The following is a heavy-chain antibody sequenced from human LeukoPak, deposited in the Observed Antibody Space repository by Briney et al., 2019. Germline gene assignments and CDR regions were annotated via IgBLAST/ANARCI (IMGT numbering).Heavy chain of an antibody. CDR3: AKELYYDSSGFDC. CDR1: GFTFSSYW. J-gene: IGHJ4*02. D-gene: IGHD3-22*01. V-gene: IGHV3-7*01. CDR2: IKQDGSEK. Sequence: GGSLRLSCAASGFTFSSYWMSWVRQAPGKGLEWVANIKQDGSEKYYVDSVKGRFTISRDNAKNSLYLQMNSLRAEDTAVYYCAKELYYDSSGFDCWGQGTLVTVSS.